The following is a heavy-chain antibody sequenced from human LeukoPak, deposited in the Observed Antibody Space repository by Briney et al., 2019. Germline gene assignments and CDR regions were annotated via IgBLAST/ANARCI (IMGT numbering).Heavy chain of an antibody. CDR1: GFSVSNNY. Sequence: GGSLRLSCAAYGFSVSNNYMSWVRQAHGRGLEWVSVIYSNGNTYYADSVKGRFAISRDYSRNTVYLQMNNLSAEDTAVYYCARESGFGELFPFSFDIWGQGTMVTVSS. J-gene: IGHJ3*02. CDR2: IYSNGNT. V-gene: IGHV3-53*01. CDR3: ARESGFGELFPFSFDI. D-gene: IGHD3-10*01.